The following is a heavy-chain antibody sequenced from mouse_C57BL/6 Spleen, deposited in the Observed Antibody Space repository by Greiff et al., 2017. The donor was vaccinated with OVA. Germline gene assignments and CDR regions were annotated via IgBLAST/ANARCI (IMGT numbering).Heavy chain of an antibody. CDR3: NLYYDYAMDY. Sequence: EVQVVESGGGLVQPGGSMKLSCVASGFTFSNYWMNWVRQSPEKGLEWVAQIRLKSDNYATHYAESVKGRFTISRDDSKSSVYLQMNNLRAEDTGIYYCNLYYDYAMDYWGQGTSVTVSS. J-gene: IGHJ4*01. CDR2: IRLKSDNYAT. CDR1: GFTFSNYW. D-gene: IGHD2-4*01. V-gene: IGHV6-3*01.